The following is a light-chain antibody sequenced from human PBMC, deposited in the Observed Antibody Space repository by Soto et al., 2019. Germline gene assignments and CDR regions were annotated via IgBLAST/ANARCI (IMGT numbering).Light chain of an antibody. CDR1: SSNIGSNT. CDR3: ASWDDSLNGWV. V-gene: IGLV1-44*01. CDR2: SNN. J-gene: IGLJ3*02. Sequence: QSVLTQPPSASGTPGQRVTISCSGSSSNIGSNTVNWYQQLPGTAPKLLIYSNNQRPSGVPDRFSGSKSGTSASLAISGLQSLAEADYYRASWDDSLNGWVFGGGTQLTVL.